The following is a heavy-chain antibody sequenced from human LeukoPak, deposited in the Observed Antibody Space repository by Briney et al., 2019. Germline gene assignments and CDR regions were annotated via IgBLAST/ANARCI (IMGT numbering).Heavy chain of an antibody. Sequence: LPGGSLRLSCVGSGFTFSDYWMSWVRQAPGKGLEWVANIKQDGSEKDYVDALKGRFTISRDNAKNSVYLQMTSLRVEDTAVYYCARDARASGPDLDSWGQGILVTVSS. V-gene: IGHV3-7*01. J-gene: IGHJ4*02. CDR2: IKQDGSEK. CDR3: ARDARASGPDLDS. CDR1: GFTFSDYW. D-gene: IGHD1-26*01.